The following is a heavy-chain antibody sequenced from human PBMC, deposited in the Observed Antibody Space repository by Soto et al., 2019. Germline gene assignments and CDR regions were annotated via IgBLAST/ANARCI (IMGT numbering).Heavy chain of an antibody. CDR3: ASRYLY. V-gene: IGHV4-30-4*01. CDR2: IDSSGST. D-gene: IGHD3-16*02. J-gene: IGHJ4*02. Sequence: SETLSLTCTVSGDSIRNGDYYWSWIRQPPGRGLEWIGYIDSSGSTYYNPSLKSRLTMSVDMSKNQFSLRLTSVTAADTAVYYCASRYLYWGQGLLVTVSS. CDR1: GDSIRNGDYY.